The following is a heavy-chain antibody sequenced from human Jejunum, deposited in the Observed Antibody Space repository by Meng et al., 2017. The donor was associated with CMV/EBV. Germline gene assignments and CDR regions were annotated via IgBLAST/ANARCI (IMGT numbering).Heavy chain of an antibody. V-gene: IGHV4-30-4*08. CDR1: GDSIIICDCS. D-gene: IGHD3-10*01. J-gene: IGHJ4*02. CDR3: ARGGIFRGIDY. CDR2: IYYNGNA. Sequence: VQRQGSGPGLGKPSLTLSLPCTVSGDSIIICDCSWNWIRQSPGKGLEWIGYIYYNGNAYYNPSLQSRVSISLDTSKNEFSLNLNSVTAADTALYFCARGGIFRGIDYWDQGTLVTVSS.